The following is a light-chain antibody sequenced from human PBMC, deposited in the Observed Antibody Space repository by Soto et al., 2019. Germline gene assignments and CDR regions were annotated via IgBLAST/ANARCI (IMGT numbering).Light chain of an antibody. J-gene: IGKJ5*01. CDR1: QSVSSY. V-gene: IGKV3-11*01. Sequence: EFVLTQSPATLSLSPGERATLSCRASQSVSSYLAWYQQKPGQAPRLLIYDASHRATGIPARFSGSGSGTDFTLTISSLEPEDFAVYYCQQRSNWPPSFGQGTRLEMK. CDR2: DAS. CDR3: QQRSNWPPS.